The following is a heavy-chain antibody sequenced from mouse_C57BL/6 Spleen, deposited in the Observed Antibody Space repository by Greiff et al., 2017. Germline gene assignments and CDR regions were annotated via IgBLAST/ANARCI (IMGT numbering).Heavy chain of an antibody. CDR3: ARDGSSGRYAMDY. V-gene: IGHV1-53*01. J-gene: IGHJ4*01. CDR1: GYTFTSYW. CDR2: INPSNGGT. Sequence: VQLQQPGTELVKPGASVKLSCKASGYTFTSYWMHWVKQRPGQGLEWIGNINPSNGGTNYNEKFKSKATLTVDKSSRTAYMQLSSLTSEDSAVYYCARDGSSGRYAMDYWGQGTSVTVSS. D-gene: IGHD1-1*01.